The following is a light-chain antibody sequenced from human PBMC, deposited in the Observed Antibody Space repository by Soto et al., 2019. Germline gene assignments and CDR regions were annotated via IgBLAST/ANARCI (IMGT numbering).Light chain of an antibody. J-gene: IGKJ1*01. CDR3: QQSYSTRLT. Sequence: DIQMTQSPSSLSASVGDRVTITCRASQSISSYLNWYQQKPGKAPKLLIYAASSLQSGVPSRFSGSGYGTDFTLTISSLQPEDFATYYCQQSYSTRLTFGQGTKVEIK. CDR1: QSISSY. V-gene: IGKV1-39*01. CDR2: AAS.